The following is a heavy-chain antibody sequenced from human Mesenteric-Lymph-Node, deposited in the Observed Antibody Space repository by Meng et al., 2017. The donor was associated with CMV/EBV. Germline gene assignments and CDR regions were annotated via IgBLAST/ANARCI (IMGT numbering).Heavy chain of an antibody. CDR1: GYTFTSYG. D-gene: IGHD5-24*01. J-gene: IGHJ4*02. Sequence: ASVKVSCKASGYTFTSYGISWVRQAPGQGLEWMGWINTYNGNTNYAQKLQGRVTMTTDTSTSTAYMELRSLRSDDTAVYYCARGGDGHRWLQPSQYYFDYWGQGTLVTVSS. CDR2: INTYNGNT. V-gene: IGHV1-18*01. CDR3: ARGGDGHRWLQPSQYYFDY.